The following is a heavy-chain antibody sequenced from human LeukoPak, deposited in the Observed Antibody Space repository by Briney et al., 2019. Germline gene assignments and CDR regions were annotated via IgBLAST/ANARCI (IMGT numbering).Heavy chain of an antibody. CDR3: ARAVLTMVRGVPNWFDP. J-gene: IGHJ5*02. CDR1: GGSISSYY. CDR2: IYYSGST. D-gene: IGHD3-10*01. V-gene: IGHV4-59*01. Sequence: PSETLSLTCTVSGGSISSYYWSWIRQPPGKGLEWIGYIYYSGSTNYNPSLKSRVTISVDTSKNQFSLKLSSVTAADTAVYYCARAVLTMVRGVPNWFDPWGQGTLVTVSS.